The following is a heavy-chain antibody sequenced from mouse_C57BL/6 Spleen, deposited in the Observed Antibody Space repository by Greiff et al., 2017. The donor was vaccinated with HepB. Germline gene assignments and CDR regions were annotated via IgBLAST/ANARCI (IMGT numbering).Heavy chain of an antibody. CDR3: ARANYYGSSPWYFEV. J-gene: IGHJ1*03. CDR2: IYPGDGDT. V-gene: IGHV1-82*01. D-gene: IGHD1-1*01. CDR1: GYAFSSSW. Sequence: QVQLQQSGPELVKPGASVKISCKASGYAFSSSWMNWVKQRPGKGLEWIGRIYPGDGDTNYNGKFKGKATLTADKSSSTAYMQLSSLTSEDSAVYFCARANYYGSSPWYFEVWGTGTTVTVSS.